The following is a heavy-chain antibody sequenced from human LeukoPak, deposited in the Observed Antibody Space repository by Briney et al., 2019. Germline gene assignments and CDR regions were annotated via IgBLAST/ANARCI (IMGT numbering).Heavy chain of an antibody. J-gene: IGHJ4*02. D-gene: IGHD3-10*01. CDR3: AKDWGSVFGYFDY. Sequence: GGSLRLSCAASGFTFSSYSMNWVRQAPGKGLEWVSAISGSGGSTYYADSVKGRFTISRDNSKNTLYLQMNSLRAEDTAVYYCAKDWGSVFGYFDYWGQGTLVTVSS. CDR1: GFTFSSYS. CDR2: ISGSGGST. V-gene: IGHV3-23*01.